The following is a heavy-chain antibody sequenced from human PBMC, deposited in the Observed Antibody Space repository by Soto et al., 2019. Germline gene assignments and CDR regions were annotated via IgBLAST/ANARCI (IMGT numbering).Heavy chain of an antibody. CDR3: VHGPGHFEY. CDR1: GFSLSTSGVA. CDR2: IYWDDDK. J-gene: IGHJ4*02. Sequence: QITLKESGPTLVKSTQTLTLTCTFSGFSLSTSGVAVGWIRQPPGKALEWLALIYWDDDKRYRPSLKSRLTITKDSSKNQVVLTMTNMDPVNTATYFCVHGPGHFEYWGQGTPVTVPS. V-gene: IGHV2-5*02.